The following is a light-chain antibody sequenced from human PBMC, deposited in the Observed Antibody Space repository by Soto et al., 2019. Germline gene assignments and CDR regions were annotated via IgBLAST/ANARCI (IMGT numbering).Light chain of an antibody. J-gene: IGKJ5*01. CDR3: QQYVTSPPIT. CDR1: QSVSSSN. Sequence: DIVLTQSPGTLSLSPGERATLSCRASQSVSSSNSAWYQQKPGQAPRLLIYGASSRATGIPDRFSGSGSGTDFTLTISRLEPEDFAVYYCQQYVTSPPITFGQGTRLEIK. CDR2: GAS. V-gene: IGKV3-20*01.